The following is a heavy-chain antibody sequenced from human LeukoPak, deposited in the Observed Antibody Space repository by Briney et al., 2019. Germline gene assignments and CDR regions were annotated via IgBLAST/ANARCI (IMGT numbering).Heavy chain of an antibody. D-gene: IGHD3-22*01. J-gene: IGHJ1*01. Sequence: GGSLRLSCAASGFTFSSYAMHWVRQAPGKGLEWVAVISYDGSNKYCADSVKGRFTISRDTSKNTLYLQMNSLRDEDTAVYYCARDRYFDSSGYYLPYFQHWGQGTLVTVSS. V-gene: IGHV3-30-3*01. CDR3: ARDRYFDSSGYYLPYFQH. CDR1: GFTFSSYA. CDR2: ISYDGSNK.